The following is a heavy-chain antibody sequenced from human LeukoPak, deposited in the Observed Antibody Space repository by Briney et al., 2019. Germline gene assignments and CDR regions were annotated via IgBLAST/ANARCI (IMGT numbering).Heavy chain of an antibody. J-gene: IGHJ4*02. D-gene: IGHD6-13*01. CDR1: GGTFSSYA. V-gene: IGHV1-8*02. CDR2: MNPNSGNT. CDR3: ARAGSGIAAAGINY. Sequence: VASVKVSCKASGGTFSSYAISWVRQATGQGLEGMGWMNPNSGNTGYAQKFQGRVTMTTNTSISTAYMELSSLRSEDTAVYYCARAGSGIAAAGINYWGQGTLVTVSS.